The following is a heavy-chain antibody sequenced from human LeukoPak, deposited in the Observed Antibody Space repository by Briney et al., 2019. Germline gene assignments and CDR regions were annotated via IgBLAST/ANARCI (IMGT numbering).Heavy chain of an antibody. J-gene: IGHJ6*02. D-gene: IGHD3-16*01. CDR3: ARGASYNYYYGIDV. V-gene: IGHV4-34*01. CDR2: INHSGST. CDR1: GGSFSGYY. Sequence: SETLSLTCAAYGGSFSGYYCSWICQPPGKGLEWIGEINHSGSTNYNPSLKSRVTISVDTSKNQFSLKLSSVTAADTAVYYCARGASYNYYYGIDVWGQGTTVTVSS.